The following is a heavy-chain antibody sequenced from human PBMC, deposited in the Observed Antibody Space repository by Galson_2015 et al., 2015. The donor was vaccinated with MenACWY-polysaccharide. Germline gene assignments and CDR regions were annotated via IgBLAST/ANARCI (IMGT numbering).Heavy chain of an antibody. Sequence: SLRLSCAASGFTFSNYDMSWVHQAPGKGVEWVSTISASGAGTYYADSVKGRFTISRDNSKNTLYLQMNSLRAEDTAVYYCAKLGSTFDYWGQGTLVPVSS. CDR3: AKLGSTFDY. V-gene: IGHV3-23*01. D-gene: IGHD2-2*01. J-gene: IGHJ4*02. CDR2: ISASGAGT. CDR1: GFTFSNYD.